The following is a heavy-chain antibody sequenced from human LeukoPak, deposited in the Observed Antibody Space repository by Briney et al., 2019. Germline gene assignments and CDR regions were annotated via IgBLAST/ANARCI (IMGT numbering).Heavy chain of an antibody. Sequence: GGSLRLSCAASGFTFSSYWMSWVRQAPGKGLEWVANIKQDGSEKYYVDSVKGRFTISRDNAKNSLYLQMNSLRAEDTAVYYCARDPSPYYDILTGYYCWGQGTLVTVSS. J-gene: IGHJ4*02. V-gene: IGHV3-7*01. CDR3: ARDPSPYYDILTGYYC. CDR1: GFTFSSYW. D-gene: IGHD3-9*01. CDR2: IKQDGSEK.